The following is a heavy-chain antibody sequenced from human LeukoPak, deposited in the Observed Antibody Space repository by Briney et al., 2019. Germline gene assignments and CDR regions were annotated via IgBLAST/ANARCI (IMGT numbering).Heavy chain of an antibody. V-gene: IGHV3-9*01. D-gene: IGHD3-10*01. J-gene: IGHJ6*02. CDR2: ISWNSGSI. CDR1: GFTFDDYV. CDR3: AKDKGFGESSYGMDV. Sequence: GRSLRLSCAASGFTFDDYVMHWVRQAPGKGLEWVSGISWNSGSIGYADSVKGRFTISRDNAKNSLYLQMNSLRAEDAALYYCAKDKGFGESSYGMDVWGQGTTVTVSS.